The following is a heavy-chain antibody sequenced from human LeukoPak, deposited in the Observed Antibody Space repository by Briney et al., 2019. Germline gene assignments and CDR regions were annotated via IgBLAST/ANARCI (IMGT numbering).Heavy chain of an antibody. CDR3: AGGVLGLDP. CDR1: GGSISSYY. CDR2: IYYSGST. Sequence: SETLSLTCTVPGGSISSYYWSWIRQPPGKGLEWIGYIYYSGSTNYNPSLKSRVSISVDTSKNQFSLKLSSVTAADTAVYYCAGGVLGLDPWGQGTLVTISS. J-gene: IGHJ5*02. D-gene: IGHD6-13*01. V-gene: IGHV4-59*01.